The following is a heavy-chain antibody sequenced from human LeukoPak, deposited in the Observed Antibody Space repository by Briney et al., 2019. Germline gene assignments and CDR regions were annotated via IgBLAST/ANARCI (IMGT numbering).Heavy chain of an antibody. Sequence: PGGSLRLSCAASGFTFSSHSMNWVRQAPGKGLEWVSSISASSNYIYYADSLKGRFTISRDNTRNSLYLQMNSLRAEDTAVYYCARGPPHDSWGRGTLVTVSS. CDR2: ISASSNYI. CDR3: ARGPPHDS. CDR1: GFTFSSHS. J-gene: IGHJ4*02. V-gene: IGHV3-21*01.